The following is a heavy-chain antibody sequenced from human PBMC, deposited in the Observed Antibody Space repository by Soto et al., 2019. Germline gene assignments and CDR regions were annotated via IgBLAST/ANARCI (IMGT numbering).Heavy chain of an antibody. V-gene: IGHV3-30-3*01. CDR1: GFTFSSYA. CDR3: ARDKFSDYGSGSLDY. J-gene: IGHJ4*02. CDR2: ISYDGSNK. Sequence: GGSLRLSCAASGFTFSSYAMHWVRQAPGKGLEWVAVISYDGSNKYYADSVKGRFTISRDNSKNTLYLQMNSLRAEDTAVYYCARDKFSDYGSGSLDYWGQGTLVTVSS. D-gene: IGHD3-10*01.